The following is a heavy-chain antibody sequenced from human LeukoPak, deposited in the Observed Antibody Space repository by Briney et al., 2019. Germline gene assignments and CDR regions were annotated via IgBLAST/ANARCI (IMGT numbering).Heavy chain of an antibody. CDR2: IYYSGST. Sequence: PSETLSLTCTVSGGSISSYYWSWIRQPPGKGLEWIGYIYYSGSTNYNPSLKSRVTISVDTSKNQFSLKLSSVTAADTAVYYCARWGYCSSTSCSNYYYYYMDVRGKGTTVTVSS. J-gene: IGHJ6*03. CDR3: ARWGYCSSTSCSNYYYYYMDV. CDR1: GGSISSYY. D-gene: IGHD2-2*01. V-gene: IGHV4-59*01.